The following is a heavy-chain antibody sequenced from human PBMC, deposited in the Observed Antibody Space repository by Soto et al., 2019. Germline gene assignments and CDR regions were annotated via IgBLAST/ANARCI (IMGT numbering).Heavy chain of an antibody. V-gene: IGHV5-51*01. CDR3: ARTICSTSCYTHAFDI. Sequence: GEPLKISCKGSGYSFTSYWIGWVRQMPGKGLEWMGIIYPGDSDTRYSPSFQGQVTISADKSISTAYLQWSSLKASDTAMYYCARTICSTSCYTHAFDIWGQGTMVTVSS. CDR2: IYPGDSDT. D-gene: IGHD2-2*02. J-gene: IGHJ3*02. CDR1: GYSFTSYW.